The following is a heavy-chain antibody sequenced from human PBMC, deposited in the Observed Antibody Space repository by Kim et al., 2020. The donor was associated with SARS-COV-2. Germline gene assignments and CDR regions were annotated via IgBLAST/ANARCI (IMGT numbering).Heavy chain of an antibody. CDR1: GGSFSGYY. J-gene: IGHJ1*01. Sequence: SETLSLTCAVYGGSFSGYYWSWIRQPPGKGLEWIGEINHSGSTNYNPSLKSRVTISVDTSKKQFSLKLSSVTAADTAVYYCASGTTAGTSRGYFQHWGQGTLVIVPS. D-gene: IGHD6-19*01. CDR2: INHSGST. CDR3: ASGTTAGTSRGYFQH. V-gene: IGHV4-34*01.